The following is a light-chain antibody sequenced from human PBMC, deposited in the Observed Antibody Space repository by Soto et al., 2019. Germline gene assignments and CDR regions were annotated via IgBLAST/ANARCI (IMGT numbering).Light chain of an antibody. J-gene: IGKJ2*01. V-gene: IGKV1-39*01. CDR2: AAS. Sequence: DIQMTQSPSSLSASVGDRVTITCRASQSISSYLNWYQPKPGKAPKLLIYAASSLQSGVPSRFSGSGSGTHFTLPISSLQPKDFATYYCQQSYSTPMYTFGPGTKLELK. CDR1: QSISSY. CDR3: QQSYSTPMYT.